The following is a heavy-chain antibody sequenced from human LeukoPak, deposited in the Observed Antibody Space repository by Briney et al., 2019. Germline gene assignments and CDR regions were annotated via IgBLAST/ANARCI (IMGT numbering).Heavy chain of an antibody. CDR1: GGSISSYY. Sequence: SETLSLTCTVSGGSISSYYWSWIRQPPGKGLEWIGYIYYSGSTNYNPSLKSRVTISVDTSKNQFSLKLSSVTAADTAVYYCARGPPSGATRFDNWGQGNLVSVSS. D-gene: IGHD1-26*01. CDR2: IYYSGST. V-gene: IGHV4-59*01. CDR3: ARGPPSGATRFDN. J-gene: IGHJ4*02.